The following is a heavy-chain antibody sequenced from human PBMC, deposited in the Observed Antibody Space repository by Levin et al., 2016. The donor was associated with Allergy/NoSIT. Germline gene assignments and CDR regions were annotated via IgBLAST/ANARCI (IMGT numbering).Heavy chain of an antibody. CDR1: GFTFSDYW. V-gene: IGHV3-74*01. J-gene: IGHJ4*02. D-gene: IGHD1-14*01. CDR3: TRDPETSEKRGFDY. CDR2: IDNLGGTI. Sequence: GGSLRLSCAASGFTFSDYWMHWVRQVPGRELVWVSRIDNLGGTITYADSVRGRFTISRDDAKNTLYLQMNSLRAEDTAVYYCTRDPETSEKRGFDYWGQGTLVTVSS.